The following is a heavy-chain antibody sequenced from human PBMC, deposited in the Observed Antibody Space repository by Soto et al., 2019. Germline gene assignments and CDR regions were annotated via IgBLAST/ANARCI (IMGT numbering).Heavy chain of an antibody. V-gene: IGHV4-59*01. CDR3: AREDSIAAAGDAFDI. D-gene: IGHD6-13*01. Sequence: SETLSLTCTVSGGSISSYYWSWIRQPPGKGLEWIGYIYYSGSTNYNPSLKSRVTISVDTSKNQFSLKLSSVTAADTAVYYCAREDSIAAAGDAFDIWGQGTMVTVSS. CDR2: IYYSGST. CDR1: GGSISSYY. J-gene: IGHJ3*02.